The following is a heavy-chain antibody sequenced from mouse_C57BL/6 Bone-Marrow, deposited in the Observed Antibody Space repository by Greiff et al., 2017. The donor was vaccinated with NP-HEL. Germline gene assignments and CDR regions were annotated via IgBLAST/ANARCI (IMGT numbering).Heavy chain of an antibody. Sequence: VQLQQSGPELVKPGASVKLSCKASGYTFISYDINWVKQRPGRGLEWIGWIYPRDGSTKYNEKFKGKATLTVDTSSSTVYMELDSLTSEDSAVYFCATWGNPWFAYWGQGTLVTVSA. CDR2: IYPRDGST. J-gene: IGHJ3*01. CDR1: GYTFISYD. CDR3: ATWGNPWFAY. D-gene: IGHD2-1*01. V-gene: IGHV1-85*01.